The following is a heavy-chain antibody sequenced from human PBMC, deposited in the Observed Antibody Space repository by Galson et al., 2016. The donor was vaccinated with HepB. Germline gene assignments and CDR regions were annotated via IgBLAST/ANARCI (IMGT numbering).Heavy chain of an antibody. D-gene: IGHD2-21*02. J-gene: IGHJ3*02. Sequence: PALVKPTQTLTLTCTFSGFSLSTTGVDVGWIRQPPGKTLEWLPLISGHDDKRYTPSLKSKLTISKDTSKQQVLLTMTNVDPVDTATYYCIHSSDLHHAFDIWGQGTSVIVSS. CDR1: GFSLSTTGVD. V-gene: IGHV2-5*01. CDR3: IHSSDLHHAFDI. CDR2: ISGHDDK.